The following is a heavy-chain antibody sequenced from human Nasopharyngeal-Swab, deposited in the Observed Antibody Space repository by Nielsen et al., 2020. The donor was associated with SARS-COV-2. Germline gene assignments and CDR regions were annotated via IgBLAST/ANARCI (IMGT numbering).Heavy chain of an antibody. D-gene: IGHD5-18*01. J-gene: IGHJ4*02. CDR3: ARGPALGTAFFDY. CDR2: IIPILGIA. Sequence: SVKVSCKASGGTFSSYAISWVRQAPGQGLEWMGRIIPILGIANYAQKFQGRVTITADKSTSTAYMELSSLRSEDTAVYYCARGPALGTAFFDYWGQGTLAPSPQ. V-gene: IGHV1-69*04. CDR1: GGTFSSYA.